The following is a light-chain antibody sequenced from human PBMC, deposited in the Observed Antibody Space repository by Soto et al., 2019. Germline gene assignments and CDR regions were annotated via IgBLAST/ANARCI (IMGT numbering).Light chain of an antibody. Sequence: QSALTQPPSASGSPGKSVTISCTGTSSDVGGYNYLSWYQHRPGKAPQLLIYEVTKRPSGVPNRFFGSKSGNTASLTVSGLQAEDEADYFCMSYAGMYTYVFGTGTKVTVL. V-gene: IGLV2-8*01. CDR2: EVT. CDR1: SSDVGGYNY. CDR3: MSYAGMYTYV. J-gene: IGLJ1*01.